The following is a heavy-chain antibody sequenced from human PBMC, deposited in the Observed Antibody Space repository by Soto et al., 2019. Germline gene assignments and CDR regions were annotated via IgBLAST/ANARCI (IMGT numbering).Heavy chain of an antibody. CDR2: ISYDGSNK. J-gene: IGHJ5*02. D-gene: IGHD6-19*01. CDR3: AKTQWLATKKWFDP. V-gene: IGHV3-30*18. CDR1: GFTFSSYG. Sequence: SLRLSCAASGFTFSSYGMHWVRQAPGKGLEWVAVISYDGSNKYYADSVKGRFTISRDNSKNTLYLQMNSLRAEDTAVYYCAKTQWLATKKWFDPWGQGTLVTVSS.